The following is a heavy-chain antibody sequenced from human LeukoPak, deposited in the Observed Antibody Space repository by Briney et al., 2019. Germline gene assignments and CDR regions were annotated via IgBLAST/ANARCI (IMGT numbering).Heavy chain of an antibody. CDR1: GLTFSSYW. CDR3: ASLYSSSWYNYYYMDV. J-gene: IGHJ6*03. V-gene: IGHV3-7*01. CDR2: IRQDGSEK. Sequence: GGSLRLSCAASGLTFSSYWMSWVRQAPGKGLEWVANIRQDGSEKYYVDSVKGRFTISRDNAKNSLYLQMNSLRAEDTAVYYCASLYSSSWYNYYYMDVWGKGTTVTVSS. D-gene: IGHD6-13*01.